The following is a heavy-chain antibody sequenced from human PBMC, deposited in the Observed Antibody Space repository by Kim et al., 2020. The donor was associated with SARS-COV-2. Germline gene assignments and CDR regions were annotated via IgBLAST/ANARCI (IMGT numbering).Heavy chain of an antibody. Sequence: GESLKISCKGSGYSFTSYWISWVRQMPGKGLEWMGRIDPSDSYTNYSPSFQGHVTISADKSISTAYLQWSSLKASDTAMYYCATQGAYSSRPRGYYYYGMDVWGQGTTVTVSS. CDR2: IDPSDSYT. D-gene: IGHD6-13*01. J-gene: IGHJ6*02. CDR1: GYSFTSYW. V-gene: IGHV5-10-1*01. CDR3: ATQGAYSSRPRGYYYYGMDV.